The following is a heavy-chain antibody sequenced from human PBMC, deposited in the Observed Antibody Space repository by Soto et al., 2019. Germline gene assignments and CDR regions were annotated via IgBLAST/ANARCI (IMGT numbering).Heavy chain of an antibody. D-gene: IGHD3-10*01. CDR2: VDRSGSNT. CDR3: AKIGDPTYGNWYFEL. Sequence: EVQLLESGGDLVQPGGSLRLSCAASAFTFSSYAMRWVRQDPRKGLGWVSTVDRSGSNTYYTDSVKGRFTISRDNSKNTPFLQMNSLTAEDTAVYYCAKIGDPTYGNWYFELWGRGTLITVSS. J-gene: IGHJ2*01. CDR1: AFTFSSYA. V-gene: IGHV3-23*01.